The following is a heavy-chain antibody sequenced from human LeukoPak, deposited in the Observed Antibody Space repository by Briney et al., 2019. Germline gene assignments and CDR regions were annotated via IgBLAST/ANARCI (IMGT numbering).Heavy chain of an antibody. CDR2: IGTAGDT. CDR3: ARGPRGYIVVVVAATEGWFDP. V-gene: IGHV3-13*01. J-gene: IGHJ5*02. D-gene: IGHD2-15*01. CDR1: GFTFSSYD. Sequence: QPGGSLRLSCAASGFTFSSYDMHWVRQATGKGLEWVSAIGTAGDTYYPGSVKGRFTISRENAKNSLYLQMNSLRAGDTAVYYCARGPRGYIVVVVAATEGWFDPWGQGTLVTVSS.